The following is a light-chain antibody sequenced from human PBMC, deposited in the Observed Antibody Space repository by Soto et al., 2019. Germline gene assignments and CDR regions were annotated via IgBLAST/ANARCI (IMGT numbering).Light chain of an antibody. J-gene: IGLJ2*01. CDR1: TSDVGGFDS. CDR2: EVS. Sequence: QSVLTQPASVSGSPGQSITISCTATTSDVGGFDSVSWYQQHPGTAPRVIIYEVSSRPSGVSHRFSGSKSANTSFLTISGLQADEEADYYCRSYTTSNSWLFGGGTKLTVL. CDR3: RSYTTSNSWL. V-gene: IGLV2-14*01.